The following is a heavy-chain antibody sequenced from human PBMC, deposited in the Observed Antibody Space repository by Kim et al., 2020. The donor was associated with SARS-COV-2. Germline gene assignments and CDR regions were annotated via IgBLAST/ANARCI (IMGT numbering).Heavy chain of an antibody. CDR2: IYYSGCT. J-gene: IGHJ5*02. V-gene: IGHV4-59*01. Sequence: SETLSLTCTVSGGPISSYYWSWIRQPPGKGLDCIGYIYYSGCTNYNPSLKSRVTIPVDTSKNQFSLKLSSVTAADTSVYYCAGSLAEAVDNWFDPWGQGT. D-gene: IGHD6-19*01. CDR3: AGSLAEAVDNWFDP. CDR1: GGPISSYY.